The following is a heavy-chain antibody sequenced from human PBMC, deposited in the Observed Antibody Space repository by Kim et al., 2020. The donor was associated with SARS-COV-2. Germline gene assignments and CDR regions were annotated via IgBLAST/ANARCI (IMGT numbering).Heavy chain of an antibody. Sequence: THYADSVVGRFTISRDNSKKTLYLQMNSLRADDTAVYYCARGGGISSDWGQGTLVTVSS. J-gene: IGHJ4*02. CDR3: ARGGGISSD. CDR2: T. D-gene: IGHD1-26*01. V-gene: IGHV3-23*01.